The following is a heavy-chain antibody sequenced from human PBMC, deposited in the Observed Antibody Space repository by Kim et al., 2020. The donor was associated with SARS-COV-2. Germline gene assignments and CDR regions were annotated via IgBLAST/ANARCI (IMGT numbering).Heavy chain of an antibody. D-gene: IGHD1-26*01. CDR3: AGGGATATADDAFDV. J-gene: IGHJ3*01. Sequence: GGSLRLSCAASGFIFSSYGMNWVRQAPGKGLEWVSSISSRSGYIYYADSLKGRFTISRDNAKTSLYLQMTSLRADDTAVYYCAGGGATATADDAFDVWGQGTMVTVSS. CDR2: ISSRSGYI. V-gene: IGHV3-21*01. CDR1: GFIFSSYG.